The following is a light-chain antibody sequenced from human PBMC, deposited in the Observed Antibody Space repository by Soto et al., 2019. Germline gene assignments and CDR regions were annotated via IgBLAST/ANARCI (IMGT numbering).Light chain of an antibody. CDR1: QSFSSSY. J-gene: IGKJ2*01. V-gene: IGKV3-20*01. CDR3: QQYGSSPYT. Sequence: EIVLTQSPGTLSLSPGERANLSCRASQSFSSSYLAWYQQKPGQAPRLLIYGASSRATGIPARFSGSGSGTDFTLTISRLEPEDFAVYSVQQYGSSPYTFGQGNKLEI. CDR2: GAS.